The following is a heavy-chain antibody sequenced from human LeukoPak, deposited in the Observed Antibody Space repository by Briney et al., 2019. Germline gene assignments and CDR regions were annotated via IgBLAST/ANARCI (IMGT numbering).Heavy chain of an antibody. J-gene: IGHJ4*02. Sequence: GESLKISCRGSGHTFTNYWIAWVRQMPGKGLEWMGIIYPADSDTRYSPSFQGQVTISADRSISTAYLQWSSLKASDTAMYYCARLESGYVELDYWGQGTLVTVSS. V-gene: IGHV5-51*01. CDR1: GHTFTNYW. CDR2: IYPADSDT. CDR3: ARLESGYVELDY. D-gene: IGHD5-12*01.